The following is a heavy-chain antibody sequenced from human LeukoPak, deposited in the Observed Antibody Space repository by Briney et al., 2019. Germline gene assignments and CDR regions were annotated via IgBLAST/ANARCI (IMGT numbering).Heavy chain of an antibody. D-gene: IGHD6-13*01. Sequence: ASVKDSCKASGYTFTSYDINWVRQATGQGLEWMGWMNPNSGNTGYAQKFQGRVTMTRNTSISTAYMELSSLRSEDTAVYYCARRRLSSRGVGYDWFDPWGQGTLVTVSS. CDR2: MNPNSGNT. J-gene: IGHJ5*02. CDR3: ARRRLSSRGVGYDWFDP. V-gene: IGHV1-8*01. CDR1: GYTFTSYD.